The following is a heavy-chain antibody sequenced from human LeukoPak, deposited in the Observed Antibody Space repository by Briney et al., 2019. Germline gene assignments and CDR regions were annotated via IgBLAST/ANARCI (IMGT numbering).Heavy chain of an antibody. V-gene: IGHV3-23*01. CDR2: LSGSGGTT. J-gene: IGHJ3*02. CDR1: GFTFSRCA. Sequence: GGSLRLSCAASGFTFSRCAMSWVRQAPGKGLEWVSTLSGSGGTTYYPDSVKGRFTISRDSSKNTLYLQMNSLRAEDTAVYYCAKGGSSSPRNAFDIWGQGTMVTVSS. D-gene: IGHD6-6*01. CDR3: AKGGSSSPRNAFDI.